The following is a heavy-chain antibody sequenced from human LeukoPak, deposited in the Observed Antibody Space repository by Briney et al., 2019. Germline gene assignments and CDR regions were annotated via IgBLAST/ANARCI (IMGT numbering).Heavy chain of an antibody. V-gene: IGHV4-59*10. CDR2: IDGSGNT. CDR3: ARWCSSSSCYGGYDY. Sequence: SETLSLTCDVSGASLSNSNWTWIPQPAGKGLEWIGRIDGSGNTIYSPSPKNRVTMSVDTSKKQFSLKLGSVTAADTAFYYCARWCSSSSCYGGYDYWGQGTPVTVSS. CDR1: GASLSNSN. D-gene: IGHD2-2*01. J-gene: IGHJ4*02.